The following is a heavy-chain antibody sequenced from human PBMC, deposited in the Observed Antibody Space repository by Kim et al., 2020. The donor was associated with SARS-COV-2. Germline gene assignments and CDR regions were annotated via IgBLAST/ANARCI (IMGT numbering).Heavy chain of an antibody. Sequence: GGSLRLSCAASGFTFSSYAMHWVRQAPGKGLEWVAVISYDGSNKYYADSVKGRFTISRDNSKNTLYLQMNSLRAEDTAVYYCARDPSSIAARLPYYYYYGMDVWGQGTTVTVSS. CDR1: GFTFSSYA. CDR3: ARDPSSIAARLPYYYYYGMDV. J-gene: IGHJ6*02. V-gene: IGHV3-30-3*01. D-gene: IGHD6-6*01. CDR2: ISYDGSNK.